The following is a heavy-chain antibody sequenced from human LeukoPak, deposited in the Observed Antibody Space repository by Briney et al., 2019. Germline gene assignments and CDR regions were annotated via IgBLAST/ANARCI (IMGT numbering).Heavy chain of an antibody. D-gene: IGHD3-16*01. V-gene: IGHV3-74*01. CDR3: LYGGYFQH. J-gene: IGHJ1*01. CDR1: GFTFSSYW. CDR2: INSDETIS. Sequence: GGSLRLSCAGSGFTFSSYWMHWVRQVPNQGLMWVWRINSDETISEYVDSVNGRFTISRDNAKNTLYLQMNSLRAEDTAVYFCLYGGYFQHWGQGTLVTVSS.